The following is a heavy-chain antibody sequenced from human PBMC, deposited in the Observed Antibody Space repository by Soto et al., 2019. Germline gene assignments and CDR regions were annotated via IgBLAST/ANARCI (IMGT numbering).Heavy chain of an antibody. CDR1: GFTFSSYD. CDR2: IDTAVDT. J-gene: IGHJ6*02. Sequence: GGSLRLSCAASGFTFSSYDMHWVRQATGKGLEWVSGIDTAVDTYYPGSVKGRFTVSRENAKNSLYLQMNSLRAGDTAVYYCARVRGTGDPRLRHYGMDVSGRGTTVTVSS. D-gene: IGHD7-27*01. V-gene: IGHV3-13*01. CDR3: ARVRGTGDPRLRHYGMDV.